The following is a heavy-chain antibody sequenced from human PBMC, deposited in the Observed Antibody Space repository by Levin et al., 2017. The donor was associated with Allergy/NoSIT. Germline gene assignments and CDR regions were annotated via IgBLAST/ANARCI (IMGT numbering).Heavy chain of an antibody. J-gene: IGHJ3*02. V-gene: IGHV3-15*01. D-gene: IGHD2-2*01. Sequence: GESLKISCAASGFTFSNAWMSWVRQAPGKGLEWVGRIKSKTDGGTTDYAAPVKGRFTISRDDSKNTLYLQMNSLKTEDTAVYYCTTDSPRYCSSTSCQSHADAFDIWGQGTMVTVSS. CDR2: IKSKTDGGTT. CDR1: GFTFSNAW. CDR3: TTDSPRYCSSTSCQSHADAFDI.